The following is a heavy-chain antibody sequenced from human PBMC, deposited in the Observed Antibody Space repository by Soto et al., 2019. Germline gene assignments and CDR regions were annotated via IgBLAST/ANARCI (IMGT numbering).Heavy chain of an antibody. J-gene: IGHJ3*02. D-gene: IGHD5-12*01. CDR3: ARARLRAVYAFDI. CDR2: IYYSGST. Sequence: LTCTVSGGSVSSGAYYWTWIRQRPGKGLEWIGYIYYSGSTYYSPSLKSRLSISLDTSKNQFSLRLSSVTAADTAMYYCARARLRAVYAFDIWGQGTMVTVSS. CDR1: GGSVSSGAYY. V-gene: IGHV4-31*03.